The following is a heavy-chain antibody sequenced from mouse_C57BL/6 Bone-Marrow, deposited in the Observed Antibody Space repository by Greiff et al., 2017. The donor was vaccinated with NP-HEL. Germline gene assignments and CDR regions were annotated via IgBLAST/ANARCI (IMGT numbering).Heavy chain of an antibody. CDR3: ARLDDGLREFAY. D-gene: IGHD2-3*01. Sequence: EVKLMESGGDLVKPGGSLKLSCAASGFTFSSYGMSWVRQTPDKRLEWVATISSGGSYTYYPDSVKGRFTISRDNAKNTLYLQMSSLKSEDTAMYYCARLDDGLREFAYWGQGTLVTVSA. J-gene: IGHJ3*01. CDR2: ISSGGSYT. V-gene: IGHV5-6*01. CDR1: GFTFSSYG.